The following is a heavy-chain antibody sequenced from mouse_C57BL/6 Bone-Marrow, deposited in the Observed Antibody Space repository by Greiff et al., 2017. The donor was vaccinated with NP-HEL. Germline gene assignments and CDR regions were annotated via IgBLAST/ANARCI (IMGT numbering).Heavy chain of an antibody. CDR1: GYTFTSYW. J-gene: IGHJ2*01. CDR3: ARPRYYGPREESGYYFDY. V-gene: IGHV1-52*01. CDR2: IDPSDSET. Sequence: VQLKQPGAELVRPGSSVKLSCKASGYTFTSYWMHWVKQRPIQGLEWIGNIDPSDSETHYNQKFKDKATLTVDKSSSTAYMQLSSLTSEDSAVYYCARPRYYGPREESGYYFDYWGQGTTLTVSS. D-gene: IGHD2-1*01.